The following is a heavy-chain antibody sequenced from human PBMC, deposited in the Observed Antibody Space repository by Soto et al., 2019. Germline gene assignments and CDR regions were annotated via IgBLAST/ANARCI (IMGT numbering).Heavy chain of an antibody. V-gene: IGHV4-61*01. D-gene: IGHD5-18*01. CDR3: AIDRGYSYGLGLTP. Sequence: QVQLQESGPGLVKPSETLSLTCTVSGGSVSSGSYYWSWIRQPPGKGLEWIGYIYYSGSTNYNPSLKSRVTISVDTSKNQFSLKLSSVTAADTAVYYCAIDRGYSYGLGLTPWGQGTLVTVSS. CDR2: IYYSGST. J-gene: IGHJ5*02. CDR1: GGSVSSGSYY.